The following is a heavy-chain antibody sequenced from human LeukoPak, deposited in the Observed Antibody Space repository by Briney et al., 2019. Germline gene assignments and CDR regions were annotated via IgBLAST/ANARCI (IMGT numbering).Heavy chain of an antibody. Sequence: ASVRVSCKASGYTITGYYMHWVRQAPGQGLEWMGWINPNSGDTYFAQNFQGRVTMTRDTSISTAYMELSRLTSADTAVYYCARDQGSCSSASICPADYWGQGTLVTVSS. J-gene: IGHJ4*02. CDR3: ARDQGSCSSASICPADY. D-gene: IGHD2-2*01. CDR2: INPNSGDT. CDR1: GYTITGYY. V-gene: IGHV1-2*02.